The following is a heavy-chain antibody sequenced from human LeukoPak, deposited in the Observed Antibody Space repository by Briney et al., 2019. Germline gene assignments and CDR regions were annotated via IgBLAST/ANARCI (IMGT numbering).Heavy chain of an antibody. CDR3: ATRGIYSNSPEY. CDR1: GGSIASSSYY. Sequence: PSETLSLTCTVSGGSIASSSYYWGWIRQPPGKGLEWIGSIYYSGSTYYNPSLKSRITISIDTSKNQFSLKLSSVTAADTAVHYCATRGIYSNSPEYWGQGTLVTVSS. J-gene: IGHJ4*02. V-gene: IGHV4-39*01. D-gene: IGHD6-6*01. CDR2: IYYSGST.